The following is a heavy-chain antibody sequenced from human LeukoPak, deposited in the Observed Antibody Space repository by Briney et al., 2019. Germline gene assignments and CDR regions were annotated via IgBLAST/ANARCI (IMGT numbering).Heavy chain of an antibody. CDR2: IYYSGST. CDR1: GGSISSYY. D-gene: IGHD5-18*01. Sequence: SETLSLTCTVSGGSISSYYWSWIRQPPGKGLEWIGYIYYSGSTNYNPSLKSRVTITVDTSKNQFSLKLSSVTAADTAVYYCARGFTAMVLPFDYWGQGTLVTVSS. V-gene: IGHV4-59*01. J-gene: IGHJ4*02. CDR3: ARGFTAMVLPFDY.